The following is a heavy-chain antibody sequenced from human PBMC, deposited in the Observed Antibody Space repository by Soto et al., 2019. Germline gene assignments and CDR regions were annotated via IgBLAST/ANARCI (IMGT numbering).Heavy chain of an antibody. D-gene: IGHD6-13*01. V-gene: IGHV3-33*01. CDR1: GFTFSSYG. CDR3: ARDRIAAAGTLSGGAFDI. Sequence: GSLRLSCAASGFTFSSYGMHWVRQAPGKGLEWVAVIWYDGSNKYYADSVKGRFTISRDNSKNTLYLQMNSLRAEDTAVYYCARDRIAAAGTLSGGAFDIWGQGTMVTVSS. J-gene: IGHJ3*02. CDR2: IWYDGSNK.